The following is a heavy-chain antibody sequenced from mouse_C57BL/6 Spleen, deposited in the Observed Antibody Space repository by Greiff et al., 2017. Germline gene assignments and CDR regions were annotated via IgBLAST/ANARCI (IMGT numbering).Heavy chain of an antibody. D-gene: IGHD4-1*01. V-gene: IGHV1-26*01. J-gene: IGHJ2*01. CDR1: GYTFTDYY. CDR3: ARNPPWDHYFDY. Sequence: EVQLQQSGPELVKPGASVKISCKASGYTFTDYYMNWVKQSHGKSLEWIGDINPNNGGTSYNQKFKGKATLTVDKSSSTAYMELRSLTSEDSAVYYCARNPPWDHYFDYWGQGTTLTVSS. CDR2: INPNNGGT.